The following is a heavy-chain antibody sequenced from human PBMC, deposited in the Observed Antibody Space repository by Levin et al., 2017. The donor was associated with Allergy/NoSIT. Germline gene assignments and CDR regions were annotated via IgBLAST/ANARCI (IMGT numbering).Heavy chain of an antibody. CDR1: GFSLSTSGVG. V-gene: IGHV2-5*02. CDR2: IYWDDDN. J-gene: IGHJ5*02. Sequence: SGPTLVKPTQTLTLTCTFSGFSLSTSGVGVAWIRQPPGKALEWLALIYWDDDNRYSPSLKSRLTITKDTSKNQVVLTMTNVDPVDTATYYCARSGLDYGDFTNWFDLWGQGTLVTVSS. D-gene: IGHD4-17*01. CDR3: ARSGLDYGDFTNWFDL.